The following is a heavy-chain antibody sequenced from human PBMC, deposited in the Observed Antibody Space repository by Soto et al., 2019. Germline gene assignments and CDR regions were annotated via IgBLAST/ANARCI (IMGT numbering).Heavy chain of an antibody. D-gene: IGHD6-13*01. CDR3: AKDQGIAASHGID. CDR2: ISNDGSDK. J-gene: IGHJ3*01. CDR1: GFTFNNYR. Sequence: QVQLVESGGGVVQPGRSLRLSCAASGFTFNNYRMHWVRQAPGKGLEWVATISNDGSDKYYADSVKGRLTISRDNSKNTVYLQMNSLRAEETAVYYCAKDQGIAASHGIDWGQGTMVTVSS. V-gene: IGHV3-30*18.